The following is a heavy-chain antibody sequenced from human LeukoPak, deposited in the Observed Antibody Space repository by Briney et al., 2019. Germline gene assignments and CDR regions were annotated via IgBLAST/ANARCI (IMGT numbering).Heavy chain of an antibody. D-gene: IGHD1-26*01. CDR1: GFXFSSYW. CDR3: VRGLVGAPYFDF. Sequence: GGSLRLSCAASGFXFSSYWIHWVRQAPGKGLVWVSRINSDGSSKIYADSVKGRFTISRDNAKNTLYLQMNSLRTEDTAVYYCVRGLVGAPYFDFWGQGTLVTVSS. V-gene: IGHV3-74*01. CDR2: INSDGSSK. J-gene: IGHJ4*02.